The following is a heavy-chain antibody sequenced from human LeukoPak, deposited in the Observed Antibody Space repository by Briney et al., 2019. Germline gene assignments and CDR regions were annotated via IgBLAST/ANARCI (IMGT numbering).Heavy chain of an antibody. CDR2: IKPNSGGT. V-gene: IGHV1-2*02. Sequence: ASVKVSCKASGYTFTGYYMHWVRQAPGQGLEWMGWIKPNSGGTNYAQKFQGRVTMTRDTSISTAYMELSRLRSDDTAVYYCARDGGKGATVAFDIWGQGTMVTVSS. CDR1: GYTFTGYY. J-gene: IGHJ3*02. CDR3: ARDGGKGATVAFDI. D-gene: IGHD1-26*01.